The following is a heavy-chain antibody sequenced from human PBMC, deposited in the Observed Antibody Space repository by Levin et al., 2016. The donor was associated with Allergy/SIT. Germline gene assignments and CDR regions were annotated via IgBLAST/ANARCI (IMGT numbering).Heavy chain of an antibody. V-gene: IGHV4-4*02. J-gene: IGHJ4*02. Sequence: WIRQPPGKGLEWIGEIHQSGRTSHNPSLESRVTILLDRSKNQFSLNLNSVTAADTAVYYCAKHGAGSYFDYWGQGTLVTVSS. D-gene: IGHD3-10*01. CDR3: AKHGAGSYFDY. CDR2: IHQSGRT.